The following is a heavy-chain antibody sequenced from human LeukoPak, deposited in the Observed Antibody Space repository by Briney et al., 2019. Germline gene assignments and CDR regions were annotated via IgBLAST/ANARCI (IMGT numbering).Heavy chain of an antibody. CDR1: GGSFSGYY. CDR3: VRGRMVRGVIIKRSFGAFDI. J-gene: IGHJ3*02. Sequence: SETLSLTCAVYGGSFSGYYWSWIRQPPGKGLEWIGEINHSGSTNYNPSLKSRVTISVDTSKNQFSLKLSSVTAADTAVYYCVRGRMVRGVIIKRSFGAFDIWGQGTMVTVSS. CDR2: INHSGST. D-gene: IGHD3-10*01. V-gene: IGHV4-34*01.